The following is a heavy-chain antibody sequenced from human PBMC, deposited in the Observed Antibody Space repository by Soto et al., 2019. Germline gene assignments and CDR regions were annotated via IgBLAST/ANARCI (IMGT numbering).Heavy chain of an antibody. CDR3: ARACSGGSCSFYRFDP. D-gene: IGHD2-15*01. CDR1: GYTFTSYA. Sequence: EASVKVSCKAPGYTFTSYAMHWVRQAPGQRLEWTGWINAGNGNTKYSQKFQGRVTITRDTSASTAYMELSSLRSEDTAVYYCARACSGGSCSFYRFDPWGQGTLVTVSS. CDR2: INAGNGNT. V-gene: IGHV1-3*01. J-gene: IGHJ5*02.